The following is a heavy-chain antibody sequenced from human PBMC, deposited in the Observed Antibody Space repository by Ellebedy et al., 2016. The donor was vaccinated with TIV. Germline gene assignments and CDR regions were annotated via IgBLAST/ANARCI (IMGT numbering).Heavy chain of an antibody. CDR2: IIPILGIA. D-gene: IGHD6-19*01. CDR3: AIGWVSGGGFD. J-gene: IGHJ4*02. Sequence: SVKVSXXASGGTFSSYAISWVRQAPGQGLEWMGRIIPILGIANYAQKFQGRVTITADKSTSTAYMELSSLRSEDTAVYYCAIGWVSGGGFDWGQGTLVTVSS. V-gene: IGHV1-69*04. CDR1: GGTFSSYA.